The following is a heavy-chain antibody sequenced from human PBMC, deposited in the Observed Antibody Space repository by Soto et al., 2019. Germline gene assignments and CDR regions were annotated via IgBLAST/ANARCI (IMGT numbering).Heavy chain of an antibody. V-gene: IGHV3-74*01. D-gene: IGHD4-17*01. J-gene: IGHJ6*03. CDR1: GFTFSSYW. CDR3: ARDEDYVVFCMDV. Sequence: PGGSLRLSCASSGFTFSSYWMHWVRQAPGKGLVWVSRINSDGSSTSYADSVKGRFTISRDNAKNTLYLQMNSLRAEDTAVYYCARDEDYVVFCMDVWGKGTTVTVSS. CDR2: INSDGSST.